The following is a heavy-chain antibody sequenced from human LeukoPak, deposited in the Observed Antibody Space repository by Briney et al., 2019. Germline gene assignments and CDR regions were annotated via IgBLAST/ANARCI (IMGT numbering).Heavy chain of an antibody. Sequence: SETLSLTCAVYGGSFSGYYWSWIRQPPGKGLEWIGEINHSGSTNYNPSLKSRVTISVDTSKNQVSLKLSSVTAADTAVYYCARGLGYCSSTSCPNWYFDLWGRGTLVTVSS. D-gene: IGHD2-2*01. CDR1: GGSFSGYY. CDR3: ARGLGYCSSTSCPNWYFDL. CDR2: INHSGST. J-gene: IGHJ2*01. V-gene: IGHV4-34*01.